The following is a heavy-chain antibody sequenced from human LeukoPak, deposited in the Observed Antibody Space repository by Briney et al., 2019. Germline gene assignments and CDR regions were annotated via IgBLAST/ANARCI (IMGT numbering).Heavy chain of an antibody. V-gene: IGHV3-33*01. CDR1: GFTFSSYG. D-gene: IGHD6-13*01. CDR3: ARGPSHSSSWYGLDD. CDR2: IWYDGSNK. Sequence: PGGSLRLSCAASGFTFSSYGMHWVRQAPGKGLEWVAVIWYDGSNKYYADSVKGRFTISRDNSKNTLYLQMNSLRAEDTAIYYCARGPSHSSSWYGLDDWGQGALVTVFS. J-gene: IGHJ4*02.